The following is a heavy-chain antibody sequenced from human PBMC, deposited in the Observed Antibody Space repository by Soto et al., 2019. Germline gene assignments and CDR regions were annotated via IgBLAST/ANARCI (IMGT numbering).Heavy chain of an antibody. CDR2: ISGSGGST. CDR3: AKPTPTYYYDSSGYYYDAFDI. CDR1: GFTFSSYA. Sequence: GGSLRLSCAASGFTFSSYAMSWVRQAPGKGLEWVSAISGSGGSTYYADSVKGRFTISRDNSKNTLYLQMNSLRAEDTAVYYCAKPTPTYYYDSSGYYYDAFDIWGQGTMVTVSS. D-gene: IGHD3-22*01. V-gene: IGHV3-23*01. J-gene: IGHJ3*02.